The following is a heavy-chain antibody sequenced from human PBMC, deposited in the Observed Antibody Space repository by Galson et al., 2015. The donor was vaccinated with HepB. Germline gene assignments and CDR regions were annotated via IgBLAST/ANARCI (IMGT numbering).Heavy chain of an antibody. CDR3: ASSYCSGGSCYGSLGH. Sequence: SVTVSCKASGYTFTSYGISWVRQAPGQGLEWMGWISAYNGNTNYAQKLQGRVTMTTDTSTSTAYMELRSLRSDDTAVYYCASSYCSGGSCYGSLGHWGQGTLVTVSS. D-gene: IGHD2-15*01. V-gene: IGHV1-18*01. CDR2: ISAYNGNT. CDR1: GYTFTSYG. J-gene: IGHJ4*02.